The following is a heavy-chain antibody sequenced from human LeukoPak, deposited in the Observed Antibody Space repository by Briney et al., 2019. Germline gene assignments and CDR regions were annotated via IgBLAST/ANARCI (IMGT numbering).Heavy chain of an antibody. CDR3: ARVARYVNWYPAGWLDP. CDR2: INHSGST. D-gene: IGHD3-9*01. J-gene: IGHJ5*02. CDR1: GGSFSGYY. Sequence: PSETLSLTCAVYGGSFSGYYWSWIRQPPGKGLEWIGEINHSGSTNYNPSLKSRVTISVDTSKNQFSLKLSSVTAADTAVYYCARVARYVNWYPAGWLDPWGQGTLVTVSS. V-gene: IGHV4-34*01.